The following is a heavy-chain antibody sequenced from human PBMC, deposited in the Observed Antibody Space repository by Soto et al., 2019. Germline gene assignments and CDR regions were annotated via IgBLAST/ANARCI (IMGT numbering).Heavy chain of an antibody. D-gene: IGHD4-17*01. CDR2: ISWNSGSI. V-gene: IGHV3-9*01. CDR3: AKAQIYGNYLGY. J-gene: IGHJ4*02. Sequence: EVQLVESGGGLVQPGRSLRLSCAASGFTFDDYAMHWVRQAPGKGLEWVSGISWNSGSIGYADSVKGRFTISRDNAKNSLYLQMNSLRAEDTALYYCAKAQIYGNYLGYWGQGTLVVVSS. CDR1: GFTFDDYA.